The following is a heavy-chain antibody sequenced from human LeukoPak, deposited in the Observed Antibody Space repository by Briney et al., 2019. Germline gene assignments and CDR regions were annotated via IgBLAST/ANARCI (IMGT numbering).Heavy chain of an antibody. V-gene: IGHV3-48*02. CDR3: ARTLLGDYGGY. CDR2: ISSSSSTI. J-gene: IGHJ4*02. D-gene: IGHD4-17*01. CDR1: GFTFCSYS. Sequence: TGGSLRLSCAASGFTFCSYSMNWVRQAPGKGLEWVSYISSSSSTIYYADSVKGRFTISRDNAKNSLYLQMNSLGDEDTAVYYCARTLLGDYGGYWGQGTLVTVSS.